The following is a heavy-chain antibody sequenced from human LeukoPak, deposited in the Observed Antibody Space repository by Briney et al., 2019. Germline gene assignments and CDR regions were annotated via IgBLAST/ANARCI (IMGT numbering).Heavy chain of an antibody. CDR2: IYTSGST. D-gene: IGHD2-15*01. V-gene: IGHV4-61*02. Sequence: PSETLSLTCTVSGGSISSGSYYWSWIRQPAGKGLEWIGRIYTSGSTNYNPSLKSRVTISVDTSKNQFSLKLSSVTAADTAVYYCARDYCSGGSCYPGPNPRSWFDPWGQGTLVTVSS. CDR1: GGSISSGSYY. CDR3: ARDYCSGGSCYPGPNPRSWFDP. J-gene: IGHJ5*02.